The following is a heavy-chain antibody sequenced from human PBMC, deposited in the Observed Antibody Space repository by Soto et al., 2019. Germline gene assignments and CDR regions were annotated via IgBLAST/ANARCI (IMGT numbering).Heavy chain of an antibody. CDR3: AKQVTAGTALYDY. J-gene: IGHJ4*02. CDR1: GFTVSSNY. D-gene: IGHD6-13*01. CDR2: IYSGVST. Sequence: PGVSLRLSCAASGFTVSSNYMSWVRQAPGKGLEWVSVIYSGVSTYYADSVKGRFTISRDNSKNTLYLQMNSLRAEDTAVYYCAKQVTAGTALYDYWGQGSLVTVSS. V-gene: IGHV3-66*04.